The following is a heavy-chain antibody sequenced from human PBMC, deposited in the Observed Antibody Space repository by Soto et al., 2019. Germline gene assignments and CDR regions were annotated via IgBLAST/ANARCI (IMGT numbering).Heavy chain of an antibody. V-gene: IGHV4-59*07. CDR1: CGSIRSYY. D-gene: IGHD5-18*01. CDR2: IFYSGST. J-gene: IGHJ4*02. CDR3: ARGAADTAMVDS. Sequence: DTLSLTCTVSCGSIRSYYWTWIRQPPGKGLEWLGYIFYSGSTFYNPSLKSRVTISIHTSKSQFSLQRTSVTAADTAVYYCARGAADTAMVDSWGQGTLDHVSS.